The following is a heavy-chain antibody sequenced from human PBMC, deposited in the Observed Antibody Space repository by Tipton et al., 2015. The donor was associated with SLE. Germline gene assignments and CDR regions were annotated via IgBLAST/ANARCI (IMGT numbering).Heavy chain of an antibody. D-gene: IGHD2-15*01. J-gene: IGHJ4*02. V-gene: IGHV3-49*04. CDR2: IRSKAYGGTT. CDR1: GFTFGDYA. Sequence: SLRLSCTASGFTFGDYAMSWVRQAPGKGLEWVGFIRSKAYGGTTEYAASVKGRFTISRDDSKSIAYPQMNSLRAEDTAVYYCARDRSVVVVAATFDYWGQGTLVTVSS. CDR3: ARDRSVVVVAATFDY.